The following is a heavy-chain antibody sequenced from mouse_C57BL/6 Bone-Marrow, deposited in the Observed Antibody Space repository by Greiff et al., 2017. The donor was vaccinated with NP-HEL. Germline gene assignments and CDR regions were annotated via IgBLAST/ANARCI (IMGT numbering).Heavy chain of an antibody. Sequence: VKLMESGAELVKPGASVKMSCKASGYTFTSYWITWVKQRPGQGLEWIGDIYPGSGSTNYNEKFKSKATLTVDTSSSTAYMQLSSLTSEDSAVYYCADYYGSSYGYWGQGTTLTVSS. CDR2: IYPGSGST. V-gene: IGHV1-55*01. CDR1: GYTFTSYW. D-gene: IGHD1-1*01. CDR3: ADYYGSSYGY. J-gene: IGHJ2*01.